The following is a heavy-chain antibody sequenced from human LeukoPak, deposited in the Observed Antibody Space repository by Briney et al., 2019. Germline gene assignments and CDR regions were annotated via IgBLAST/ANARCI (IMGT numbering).Heavy chain of an antibody. D-gene: IGHD5-18*01. CDR3: ARVDTVMAYYFDL. CDR2: IYSGGTT. V-gene: IGHV3-53*04. CDR1: GFTVSTNC. J-gene: IGHJ4*02. Sequence: QPGGSLRLSCAASGFTVSTNCMTWVLQAPGKGLEWVSTIYSGGTTYYADSVMGRFTISRHNSRNTLYLQMNSLRAEDTAVYYCARVDTVMAYYFDLWGQGTLVTVSS.